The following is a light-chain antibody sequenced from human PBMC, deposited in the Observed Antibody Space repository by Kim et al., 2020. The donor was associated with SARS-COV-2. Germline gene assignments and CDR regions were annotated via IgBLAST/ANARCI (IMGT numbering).Light chain of an antibody. CDR1: SSNIGAGYD. V-gene: IGLV1-40*01. CDR2: GNG. CDR3: QSYDSSLSGPYYV. J-gene: IGLJ1*01. Sequence: VTISCTGSSSNIGAGYDVHWYQQLPGTAPKLLIYGNGNRPSGVPDRFSGSKSGTSASLAITGLQAEDEADYYCQSYDSSLSGPYYVFGTGTKVTVL.